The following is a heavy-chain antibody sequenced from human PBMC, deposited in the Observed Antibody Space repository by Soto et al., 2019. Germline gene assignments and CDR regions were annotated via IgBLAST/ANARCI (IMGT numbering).Heavy chain of an antibody. D-gene: IGHD3-10*01. Sequence: QITLKESGPTLVKPTQTLTLTCTFSGFSLSTSGVGVGWIRQPPGKALEWLALIYWDDDKRYSPSLKSRLTITKDTSKNPVVLTMTNMDPVDTATYYCAHGLLWFGELSYGMDVWGQGTTVTVSS. CDR3: AHGLLWFGELSYGMDV. CDR2: IYWDDDK. CDR1: GFSLSTSGVG. V-gene: IGHV2-5*02. J-gene: IGHJ6*02.